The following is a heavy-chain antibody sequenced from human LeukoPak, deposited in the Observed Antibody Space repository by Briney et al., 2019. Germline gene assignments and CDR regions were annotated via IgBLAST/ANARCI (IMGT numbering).Heavy chain of an antibody. CDR3: AKVAEMDTILGKFDN. Sequence: GGSLRLSCAASGFTFSSYGMHWVRQAPGKGLEWVSAISGNGGRTYYADSVKGRFTISRDNSKNTLYLQMNSLRAEDTALYYCAKVAEMDTILGKFDNWGQGTLVTVSS. CDR2: ISGNGGRT. D-gene: IGHD5-24*01. V-gene: IGHV3-23*01. CDR1: GFTFSSYG. J-gene: IGHJ5*02.